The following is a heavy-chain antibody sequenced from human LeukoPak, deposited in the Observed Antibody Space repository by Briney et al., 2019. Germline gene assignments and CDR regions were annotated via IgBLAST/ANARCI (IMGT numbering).Heavy chain of an antibody. Sequence: GGSLRLSCAASGFTFSSYNMQWVRQAPGKGVEWVAGTSYDGSKKFYADSVKGRFTISRDNSQNTLFLQMNSLRPEDTAVYYCAKPRGLDYYDSSVILDYWGQGTLVTVSS. J-gene: IGHJ4*02. V-gene: IGHV3-30*18. CDR1: GFTFSSYN. D-gene: IGHD3-22*01. CDR2: TSYDGSKK. CDR3: AKPRGLDYYDSSVILDY.